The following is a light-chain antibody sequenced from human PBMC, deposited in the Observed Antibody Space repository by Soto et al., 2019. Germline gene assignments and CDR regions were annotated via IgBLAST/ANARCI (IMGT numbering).Light chain of an antibody. J-gene: IGKJ4*01. CDR3: QQYGNLPLT. Sequence: EIVLTQSPGILSLSPGERATLSCRASRSVSSNYLAWHQQKPGQAPRLVIYGASSRATGIPDRFSGSGSGTDFTLTISRLEPEDFAVYYCQQYGNLPLTFGGGTKVEVK. CDR1: RSVSSNY. V-gene: IGKV3-20*01. CDR2: GAS.